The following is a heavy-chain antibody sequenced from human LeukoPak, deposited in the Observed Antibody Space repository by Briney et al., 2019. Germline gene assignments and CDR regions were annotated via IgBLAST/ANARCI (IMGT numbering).Heavy chain of an antibody. CDR3: ARSHFPYDSSGYYSAYFDY. J-gene: IGHJ4*02. CDR1: GYTFTDYN. V-gene: IGHV1-46*01. Sequence: ASVKVSCKTSGYTFTDYNLHWVRQAPGQRLEWMGILKPSGGDTSYAQTFQGRVFMTRDTSTSTVYMELSSLKSEDTAVYYCARSHFPYDSSGYYSAYFDYWGQGTLVTVSS. CDR2: LKPSGGDT. D-gene: IGHD3-22*01.